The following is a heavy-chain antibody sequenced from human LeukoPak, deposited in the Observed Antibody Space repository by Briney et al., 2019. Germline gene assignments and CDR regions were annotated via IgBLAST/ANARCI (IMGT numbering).Heavy chain of an antibody. CDR2: IKQDGSEK. Sequence: GGSLRLSCAASGFIFSNYAMSWVRQAPGKGLEWVANIKQDGSEKYYVDSVKGRFTISRDNAKDSLYLQMNSLRAEDTAVYFCASLLLYCSGGSCYSVFDYWGQGTLVTVSS. D-gene: IGHD2-15*01. CDR3: ASLLLYCSGGSCYSVFDY. J-gene: IGHJ4*02. V-gene: IGHV3-7*03. CDR1: GFIFSNYA.